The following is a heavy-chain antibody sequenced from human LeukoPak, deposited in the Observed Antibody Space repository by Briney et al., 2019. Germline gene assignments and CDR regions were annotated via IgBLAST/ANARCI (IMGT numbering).Heavy chain of an antibody. CDR3: ARSGAGSELDLYGGGY. D-gene: IGHD4-23*01. CDR2: ISAYNGNT. CDR1: GYTFTSYG. V-gene: IGHV1-18*01. J-gene: IGHJ4*02. Sequence: GASVKVSCKASGYTFTSYGISWVRQAPGQGLEWMGWISAYNGNTNYSQKLQDRVTMTTETSTSTAYMELRSLRSDDTAVYYCARSGAGSELDLYGGGYWGQGTLVTVSS.